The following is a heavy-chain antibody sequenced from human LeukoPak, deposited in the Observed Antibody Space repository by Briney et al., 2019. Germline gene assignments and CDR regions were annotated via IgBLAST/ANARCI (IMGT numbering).Heavy chain of an antibody. CDR3: AGEKIPAAIMIGY. CDR2: ISSSSSYI. D-gene: IGHD2-2*01. V-gene: IGHV3-21*01. CDR1: GFTFSSYS. Sequence: GGPLRLSCAASGFTFSSYSMNWVRQAPGKGLEWVSSISSSSSYIYYADSVKGRFTISRDNAKNSLYLQMNSLRAEDTAVYYCAGEKIPAAIMIGYWGQGTLVTVSS. J-gene: IGHJ4*02.